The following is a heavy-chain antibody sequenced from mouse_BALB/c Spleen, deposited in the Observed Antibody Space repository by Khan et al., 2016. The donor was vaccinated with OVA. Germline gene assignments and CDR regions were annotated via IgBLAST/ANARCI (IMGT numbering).Heavy chain of an antibody. CDR2: FNPSNGDT. Sequence: QVQLKQSGAELVKPGASVKLSCKASGFTFPSYYMYWVKQRPGQGLEWIGEFNPSNGDTNFNEKFKSKATLTVDRSSSTAYMQLNSLTSEDSAVYYWTRSGYGSLAYWGQGTLVTVSA. V-gene: IGHV1S81*02. CDR3: TRSGYGSLAY. CDR1: GFTFPSYY. J-gene: IGHJ3*01. D-gene: IGHD1-1*02.